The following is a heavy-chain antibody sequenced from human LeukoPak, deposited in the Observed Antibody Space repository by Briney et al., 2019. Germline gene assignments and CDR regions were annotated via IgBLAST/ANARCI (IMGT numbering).Heavy chain of an antibody. CDR2: ISSSGSTI. CDR1: GFTFSSYE. D-gene: IGHD1-20*01. Sequence: GGSLRLSCAASGFTFSSYEMNWVRQAPGKGLEWVSYISSSGSTIYYADSVKGRFTISRDNAKNSLYLQMNSLRAEDTAVYYCARDDLPYNWNDGTKYYMDVWGKGTTVTVSS. J-gene: IGHJ6*03. V-gene: IGHV3-48*03. CDR3: ARDDLPYNWNDGTKYYMDV.